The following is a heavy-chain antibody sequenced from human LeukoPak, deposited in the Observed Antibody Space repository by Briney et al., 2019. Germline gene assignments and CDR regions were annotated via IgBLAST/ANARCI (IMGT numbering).Heavy chain of an antibody. J-gene: IGHJ4*02. Sequence: ASVKVSCKASGYTFTGYYMHWVRQAPGQGLEWMGWINPNSGGTNYAQKFQGRVTMTRDTSISTAYMELSSLRSEDTAVYYCARGPRIAAAEMGYWGQGTLVTVSS. V-gene: IGHV1-2*02. D-gene: IGHD6-13*01. CDR1: GYTFTGYY. CDR2: INPNSGGT. CDR3: ARGPRIAAAEMGY.